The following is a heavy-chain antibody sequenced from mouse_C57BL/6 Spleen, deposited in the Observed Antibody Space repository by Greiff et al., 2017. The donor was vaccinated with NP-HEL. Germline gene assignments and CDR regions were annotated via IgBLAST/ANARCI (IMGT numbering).Heavy chain of an antibody. CDR2: ISYDGSN. CDR3: ASNWDKGY. V-gene: IGHV3-6*01. Sequence: VQLKQSGPGLVKPSQSLSLTCSVTGYSITSGYYWNWIRQFPGNKLEWMGYISYDGSNNYNPSLKNRISITRDTSKNQFFLKLNSVTTEDTATYYCASNWDKGYWGQGTTLTVSS. J-gene: IGHJ2*01. CDR1: GYSITSGYY. D-gene: IGHD4-1*01.